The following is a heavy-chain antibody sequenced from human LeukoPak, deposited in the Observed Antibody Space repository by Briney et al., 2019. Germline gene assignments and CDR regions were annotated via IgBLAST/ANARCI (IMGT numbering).Heavy chain of an antibody. CDR1: GSTFSTHA. CDR2: VSPDGTDK. Sequence: PGGSLRLSCAGSGSTFSTHAMHWVRQTPGMGLEWVGVVSPDGTDKYYADSVKGRFTISRDNSRNTIYLQMNSLRSEDTAVYYCAGAIGYFAYWGQGALVTVSS. V-gene: IGHV3-30*03. CDR3: AGAIGYFAY. D-gene: IGHD2-21*01. J-gene: IGHJ4*02.